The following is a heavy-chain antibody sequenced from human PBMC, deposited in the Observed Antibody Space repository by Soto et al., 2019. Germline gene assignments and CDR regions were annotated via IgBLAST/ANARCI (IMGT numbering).Heavy chain of an antibody. CDR1: GVSFNNNG. J-gene: IGHJ6*02. D-gene: IGHD3-10*01. CDR3: ARVLYYGSGRYSPYGMDV. Sequence: QVQLVQSGAEVKKPGSSVKVSCKTSGVSFNNNGIGWVRQAPGHGLEWMGGVSPPFRTSNYARKFQGRISITADASTGTVNMELSSLPSEDTAQYYCARVLYYGSGRYSPYGMDVWGQGTTVTVSS. V-gene: IGHV1-69*01. CDR2: VSPPFRTS.